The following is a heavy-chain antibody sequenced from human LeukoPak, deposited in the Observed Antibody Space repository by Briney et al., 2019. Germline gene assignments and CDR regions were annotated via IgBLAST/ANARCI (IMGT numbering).Heavy chain of an antibody. CDR2: INPNSGGT. CDR3: ARGDRGYCSSTSCSNTYYYYYMDV. Sequence: ASVKVSCKASGYTFTGYYMHWVRQAPGQGLEWMGWINPNSGGTNYAQKVQGRVTMTRDTSISTAYMELSRLRSDDTAVYYCARGDRGYCSSTSCSNTYYYYYMDVWGKGTTVTVSS. D-gene: IGHD2-2*01. J-gene: IGHJ6*03. CDR1: GYTFTGYY. V-gene: IGHV1-2*02.